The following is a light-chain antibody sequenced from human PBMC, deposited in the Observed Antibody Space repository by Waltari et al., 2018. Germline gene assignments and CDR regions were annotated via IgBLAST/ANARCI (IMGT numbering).Light chain of an antibody. Sequence: QSALTQPPSASGSPGQSVTISCTGTSSDVGAHNFVPWYQQYPGKTPKLIIYEVSKRPSGVPGRVSGSKSGNTASLTVSGLQADDEAEYYCSSHGGSKVFGGGTKLTVL. CDR2: EVS. CDR3: SSHGGSKV. CDR1: SSDVGAHNF. J-gene: IGLJ2*01. V-gene: IGLV2-8*01.